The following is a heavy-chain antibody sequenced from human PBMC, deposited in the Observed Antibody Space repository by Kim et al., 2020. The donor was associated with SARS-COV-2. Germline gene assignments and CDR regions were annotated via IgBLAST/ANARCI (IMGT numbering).Heavy chain of an antibody. CDR1: GFTFSDYG. CDR2: LSYDGSDK. CDR3: ASHDRSGYLDY. V-gene: IGHV3-30*03. J-gene: IGHJ4*02. D-gene: IGHD3-22*01. Sequence: GGSLRLSCEASGFTFSDYGMHWVRQAPGKGLEWVAILSYDGSDKYYADPVKGRFTISRDNSKNTLYLQMNSLRAEDTALYYCASHDRSGYLDYWGQGTLVTVSS.